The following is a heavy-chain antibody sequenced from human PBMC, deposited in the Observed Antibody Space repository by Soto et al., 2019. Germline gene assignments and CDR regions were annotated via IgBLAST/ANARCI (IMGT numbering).Heavy chain of an antibody. CDR2: ISSSSSYI. Sequence: EVQLVESGGGLVKPGGSLRLSCAASGFTFSSYSMNWVRQAPGKGLEWVSSISSSSSYIYYADSVKGRFTISRDNAKNPLCLQMNSLGAEGTAGYYCAGLGREVLMVDARSEVYSYYMDHRGKGPEVPVSS. D-gene: IGHD2-8*01. CDR3: AGLGREVLMVDARSEVYSYYMDH. V-gene: IGHV3-21*01. J-gene: IGHJ6*03. CDR1: GFTFSSYS.